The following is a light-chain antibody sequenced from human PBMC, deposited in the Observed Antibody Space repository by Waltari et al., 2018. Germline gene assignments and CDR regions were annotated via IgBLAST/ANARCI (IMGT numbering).Light chain of an antibody. CDR1: SSDVGSYTL. J-gene: IGLJ2*01. CDR2: DVN. CDR3: CSYAGSSTFV. V-gene: IGLV2-23*02. Sequence: QSALTQPATVSGSPTQSITISCTGTSSDVGSYTLVSWYQQHPGRAPTLMIFDVNKRPSGISNRFSGSKSGNTASLTISGLQAEDEADYYCCSYAGSSTFVFGGGTKLTVL.